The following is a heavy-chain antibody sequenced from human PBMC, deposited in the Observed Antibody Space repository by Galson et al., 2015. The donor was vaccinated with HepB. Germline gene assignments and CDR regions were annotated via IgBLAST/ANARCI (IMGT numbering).Heavy chain of an antibody. J-gene: IGHJ3*02. Sequence: SVKVSCKASGYTFTSYYMHWVRQAPGQGLEWMGIINPSGGSTSYAQKFQGRVTMTRDTSKSTVYMELSSLRSEDTAVYYCARSTQYSSSPGPLSFDIWGQGTMVTVSS. CDR2: INPSGGST. V-gene: IGHV1-46*01. CDR1: GYTFTSYY. CDR3: ARSTQYSSSPGPLSFDI. D-gene: IGHD6-13*01.